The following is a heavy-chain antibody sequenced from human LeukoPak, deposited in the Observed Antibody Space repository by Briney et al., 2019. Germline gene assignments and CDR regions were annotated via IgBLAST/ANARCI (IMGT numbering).Heavy chain of an antibody. J-gene: IGHJ6*03. D-gene: IGHD2-21*01. CDR1: GFTFSTYD. CDR3: ARATVIGNAPVPGYMDV. V-gene: IGHV3-13*01. CDR2: IGTIGDT. Sequence: GSLRLSCAASGFTFSTYDMHWVRQVSGKGLEWVSSIGTIGDTFYPGSVKGRFTISRENAKNSLYLQMNGLRAGDTAVYYCARATVIGNAPVPGYMDVWGKGTTVTVSS.